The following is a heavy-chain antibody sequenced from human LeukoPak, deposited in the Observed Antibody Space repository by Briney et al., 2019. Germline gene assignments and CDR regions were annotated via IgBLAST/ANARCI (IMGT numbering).Heavy chain of an antibody. CDR2: ISTDGSST. CDR1: GFTFSRYW. J-gene: IGHJ6*02. CDR3: ASYLTSIPSGMDV. Sequence: GGSLRLSCAASGFTFSRYWMHWLRQAPGKGLVWVSRISTDGSSTTYADSVKGRFTISRDNGRNTLYLQMYSLRAEDAAVYYCASYLTSIPSGMDVWGQGTTVTVSS. V-gene: IGHV3-74*01. D-gene: IGHD2/OR15-2a*01.